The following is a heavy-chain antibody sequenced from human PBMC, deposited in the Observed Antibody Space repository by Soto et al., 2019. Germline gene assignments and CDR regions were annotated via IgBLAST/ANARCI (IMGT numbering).Heavy chain of an antibody. CDR2: ISWNSGSI. V-gene: IGHV3-9*01. D-gene: IGHD5-12*01. CDR1: GFTFDDYA. J-gene: IGHJ4*02. Sequence: ESGGGLVQPGRSLRLSCAASGFTFDDYAMHWVRQAPGKGLEWVSGISWNSGSIGYADSVKGRFTISRDNAKNSLYLQMNSLRAEDTALYYCAKDSSGYEDDYWGQGTLVTVSS. CDR3: AKDSSGYEDDY.